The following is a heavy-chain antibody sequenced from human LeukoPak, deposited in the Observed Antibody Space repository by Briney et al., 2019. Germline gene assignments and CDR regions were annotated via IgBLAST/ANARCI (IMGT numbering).Heavy chain of an antibody. D-gene: IGHD3-10*01. CDR1: GDSLSSNSAA. J-gene: IGHJ4*02. CDR2: TYYRSKWYS. CDR3: ARLGSGSNY. V-gene: IGHV6-1*01. Sequence: SQTLSLTCAISGDSLSSNSAAWSWIRQSPSRGLEWLGRTYYRSKWYSDYAVSVRSRIIINPDTSKNQFSLQLSSVNPEDTAVYYCARLGSGSNYWGQGTLVTVSS.